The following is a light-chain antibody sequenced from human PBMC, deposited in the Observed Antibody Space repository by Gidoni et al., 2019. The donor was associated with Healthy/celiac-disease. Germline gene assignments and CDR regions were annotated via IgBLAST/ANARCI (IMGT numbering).Light chain of an antibody. CDR2: DAS. J-gene: IGKJ4*01. Sequence: EIVLTQSPATLSLSPGERATLSCRASQSVSRYLAWYQQNPGQAPRLLIYDASNRATGIPARFSGSGSGTDFTLTISSLEPEDFAVYYCQQRSNWPPLTFXGXTKVEIK. CDR3: QQRSNWPPLT. V-gene: IGKV3-11*01. CDR1: QSVSRY.